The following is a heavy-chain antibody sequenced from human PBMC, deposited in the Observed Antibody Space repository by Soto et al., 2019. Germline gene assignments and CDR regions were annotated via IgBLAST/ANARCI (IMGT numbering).Heavy chain of an antibody. J-gene: IGHJ3*02. Sequence: GGSLRLPCAASGCNFSSYSINWVRQAPGKGLEWVSSISSSSSYIYYADSVKGRFTISRDNAKNSLYLQMNSLRAEDTAVYYCARPRYFDWFDHIDAFDIWGQGTMVTVSS. D-gene: IGHD3-9*01. CDR2: ISSSSSYI. V-gene: IGHV3-21*01. CDR3: ARPRYFDWFDHIDAFDI. CDR1: GCNFSSYS.